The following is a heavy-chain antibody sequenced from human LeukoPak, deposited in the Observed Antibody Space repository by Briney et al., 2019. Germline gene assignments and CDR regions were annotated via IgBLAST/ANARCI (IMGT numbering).Heavy chain of an antibody. Sequence: SETLSLTCTVSGGSISSGGYYWSWIRQHPGKGLQWIGYIYYSGSTDYNPSLKSRLSISVDTSRNQFSLKLSSVTAADTAVYYCARSLEYGSGSNYPPTFDYWGQGTLVTVSS. CDR2: IYYSGST. V-gene: IGHV4-31*03. CDR1: GGSISSGGYY. CDR3: ARSLEYGSGSNYPPTFDY. D-gene: IGHD3-10*01. J-gene: IGHJ4*02.